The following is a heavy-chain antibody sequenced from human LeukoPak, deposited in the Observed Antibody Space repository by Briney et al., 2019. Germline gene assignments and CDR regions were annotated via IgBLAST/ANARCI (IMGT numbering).Heavy chain of an antibody. D-gene: IGHD3-10*01. J-gene: IGHJ4*02. CDR3: AREGYYGSGSPPSLYFDY. CDR1: GFTFRNYV. V-gene: IGHV3-30-3*01. CDR2: TSSDLNVK. Sequence: GGFLRLSCAASGFTFRNYVIYWVRQAPGKGLEWVAVTSSDLNVKLYADSVKGRFTISRDNSRSTLYLQMNSLRPEDTAIYYCAREGYYGSGSPPSLYFDYWGQGTLVTVSS.